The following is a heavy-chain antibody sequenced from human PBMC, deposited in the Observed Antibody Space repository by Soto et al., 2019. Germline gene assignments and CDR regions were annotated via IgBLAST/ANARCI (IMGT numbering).Heavy chain of an antibody. D-gene: IGHD3-10*01. Sequence: QVQLVQSRAEVKKPGASVKVSCKASGYTFTNYGISWVRQAPGQGLEWMGWINTHNGNTNYAQTLQGRFTMTTYTSTSTAYMDLRSLRSDDTALYYCARHGSATTVYFDLWGQGTLVTFSS. J-gene: IGHJ4*02. CDR2: INTHNGNT. CDR1: GYTFTNYG. V-gene: IGHV1-18*01. CDR3: ARHGSATTVYFDL.